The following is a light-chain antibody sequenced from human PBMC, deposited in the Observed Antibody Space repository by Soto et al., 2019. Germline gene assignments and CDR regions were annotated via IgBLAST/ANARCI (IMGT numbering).Light chain of an antibody. CDR1: SSDVGAYEY. CDR3: SSYTTSSTLV. Sequence: QSVLTQPASVSGSPGQSITISCTGTSSDVGAYEYVSWYQHHPGKAPKLMIYDVSSRPSGVSNRFSGSKSGNTASLTVSGLQAEDEAYYYCSSYTTSSTLVFGGGTKLTVL. CDR2: DVS. V-gene: IGLV2-14*03. J-gene: IGLJ2*01.